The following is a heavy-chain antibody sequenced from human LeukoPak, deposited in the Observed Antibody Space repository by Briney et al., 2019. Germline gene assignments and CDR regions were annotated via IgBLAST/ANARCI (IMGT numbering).Heavy chain of an antibody. D-gene: IGHD3-10*01. Sequence: SGGSLRPSCAASGFTFSTYEMNWVRQAPGRGLEWVSYISTSGRTIYYADSAKGRFTISRDNAKNSLYLQMNSLRAEDTAVYYCASYIRAPFDIWGQGTMVTVA. J-gene: IGHJ3*02. CDR1: GFTFSTYE. CDR3: ASYIRAPFDI. V-gene: IGHV3-48*03. CDR2: ISTSGRTI.